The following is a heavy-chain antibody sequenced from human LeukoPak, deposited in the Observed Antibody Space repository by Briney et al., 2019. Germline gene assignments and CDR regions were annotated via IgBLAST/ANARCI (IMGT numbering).Heavy chain of an antibody. Sequence: KTGGSLRLSCAASGFTFSSYWMHWVRQAPGKGLLWVSLSNGDGSSTAYADSVKGRFTISRDNAKNTLYLQMNSLRAEDAALYYCARAGYCSGGNCYSSYYDYWGQGTLVTVSS. CDR2: SNGDGSST. J-gene: IGHJ4*02. D-gene: IGHD2-15*01. CDR1: GFTFSSYW. CDR3: ARAGYCSGGNCYSSYYDY. V-gene: IGHV3-74*01.